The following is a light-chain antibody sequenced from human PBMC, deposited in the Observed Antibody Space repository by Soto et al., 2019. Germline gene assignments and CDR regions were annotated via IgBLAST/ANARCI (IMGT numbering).Light chain of an antibody. CDR1: QSVSSN. CDR2: HSS. CDR3: QQRTYWPWT. V-gene: IGKV3-11*01. J-gene: IGKJ1*01. Sequence: EIVLTQSPGTLSLSPGERATLSCRASQSVSSNLAWYQQKPGQAPRLLIYHSSTRATDIPARFSGSGSGTDFTLTISSLEPGDFAVYYCQQRTYWPWTFGQGTKVDIK.